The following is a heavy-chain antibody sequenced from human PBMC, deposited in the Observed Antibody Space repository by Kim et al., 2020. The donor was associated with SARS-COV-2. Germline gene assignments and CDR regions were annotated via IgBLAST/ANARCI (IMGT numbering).Heavy chain of an antibody. CDR2: INPSGGST. Sequence: ASVKVSCKASGYTFTSYYMHWVRQAPGQGLEWMGIINPSGGSTSYAQKFQGRVTMTRDTSTSTVYMELSSLRSEDTAVYYCARAPRIAAAGTEYFQHWGQGTLVTVSS. J-gene: IGHJ1*01. V-gene: IGHV1-46*01. CDR3: ARAPRIAAAGTEYFQH. D-gene: IGHD6-13*01. CDR1: GYTFTSYY.